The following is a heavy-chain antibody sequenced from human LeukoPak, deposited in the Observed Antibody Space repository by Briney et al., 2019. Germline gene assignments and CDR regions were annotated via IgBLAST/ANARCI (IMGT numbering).Heavy chain of an antibody. CDR3: AREVTAIMWFDP. D-gene: IGHD2-21*02. V-gene: IGHV3-21*01. J-gene: IGHJ5*02. Sequence: GGSLRLSCAASGFTFSSYSMNWVRQAPGKGLEWVSSISSSSSYIYYADSVKGRSTISRDNAKNSLYLQMNSLRAEDTAEYYCAREVTAIMWFDPWGQGTLVTVSS. CDR2: ISSSSSYI. CDR1: GFTFSSYS.